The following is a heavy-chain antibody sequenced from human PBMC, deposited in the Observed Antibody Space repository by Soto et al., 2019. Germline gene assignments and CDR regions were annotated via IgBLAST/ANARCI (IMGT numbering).Heavy chain of an antibody. CDR3: ARAADRFDFVWWRNAALDI. J-gene: IGHJ3*02. Sequence: QVPLLQSGPEVKKPWASVKVSCRAFGYRFTEFGISWVRQAPGKGLEWVGWSRADNSHPNYAKSLQGRVNVTTDTSSNTAYMELTSLTSADTAVYYCARAADRFDFVWWRNAALDISGQGTLVFVSS. V-gene: IGHV1-18*01. D-gene: IGHD3-16*01. CDR1: GYRFTEFG. CDR2: SRADNSHP.